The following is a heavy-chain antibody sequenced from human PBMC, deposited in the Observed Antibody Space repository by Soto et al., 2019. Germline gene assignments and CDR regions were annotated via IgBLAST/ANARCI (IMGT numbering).Heavy chain of an antibody. D-gene: IGHD2-2*01. CDR3: TRAKLFGTKSKPGMDV. J-gene: IGHJ6*01. V-gene: IGHV3-72*01. CDR2: IRNKANFYAT. Sequence: QTGGSLRLSCAASGCTFSDHYMDWVRQAPGKELEWVGRIRNKANFYATEYAASVKGRFIISRDDSKNSLYLQMNSLKTEVTAMYYCTRAKLFGTKSKPGMDVWGEGTTVTVSS. CDR1: GCTFSDHY.